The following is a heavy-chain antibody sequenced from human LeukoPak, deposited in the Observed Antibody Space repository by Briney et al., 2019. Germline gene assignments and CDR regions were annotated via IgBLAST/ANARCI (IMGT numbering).Heavy chain of an antibody. CDR2: IYYSGST. Sequence: SETLSLTCTVSGGSISSYYWSWIRQPPGKELEWIGYIYYSGSTNYNPSLKSRVTISVDTSKNQFSLKLSSVTAADTAVYYCARLSPCLPDYWGQGTLVTVSS. V-gene: IGHV4-59*08. CDR1: GGSISSYY. CDR3: ARLSPCLPDY. J-gene: IGHJ4*02. D-gene: IGHD5/OR15-5a*01.